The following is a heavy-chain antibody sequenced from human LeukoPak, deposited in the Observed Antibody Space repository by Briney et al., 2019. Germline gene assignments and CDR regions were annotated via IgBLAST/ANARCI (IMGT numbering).Heavy chain of an antibody. CDR2: IWYDGSNK. V-gene: IGHV3-33*01. CDR1: GFTFSSYG. J-gene: IGHJ4*02. Sequence: PGGSLRLSCAASGFTFSSYGMHWVRQAPGKGLEWVAVIWYDGSNKYCADSVKGRFTISRDNYKNTLYLEMNSLRAEDTAVYYCARDLSSYFDYWGQGTLVTVSS. CDR3: ARDLSSYFDY. D-gene: IGHD6-13*01.